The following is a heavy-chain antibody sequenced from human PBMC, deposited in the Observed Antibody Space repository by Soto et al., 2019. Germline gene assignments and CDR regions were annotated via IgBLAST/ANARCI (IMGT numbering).Heavy chain of an antibody. V-gene: IGHV1-2*04. D-gene: IGHD6-13*01. CDR2: INPKSGGT. Sequence: ASVKVSCKASGYTFTGYYMHWVQQAPGQGLEWMGWINPKSGGTNYAQKIQGWVTMTRDTSISTAYMELSRLRSDDTAVYYCARHSSSWPAHFDYWGQGTLVTVSS. J-gene: IGHJ4*02. CDR3: ARHSSSWPAHFDY. CDR1: GYTFTGYY.